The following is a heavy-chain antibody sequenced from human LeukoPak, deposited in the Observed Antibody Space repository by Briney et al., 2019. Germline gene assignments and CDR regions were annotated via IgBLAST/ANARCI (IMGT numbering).Heavy chain of an antibody. J-gene: IGHJ4*02. D-gene: IGHD3-9*01. CDR3: AKDKGLTSIDY. CDR1: GFTFSSYG. Sequence: GGSLRLSCAASGFTFSSYGMHWVRQAPGKGLEWVAFIRSDGGGQYYADSVKGRFTISRDNSQNTVYLQMNSLRAEDTAVYYCAKDKGLTSIDYWGQGTLVTVSS. V-gene: IGHV3-30*02. CDR2: IRSDGGGQ.